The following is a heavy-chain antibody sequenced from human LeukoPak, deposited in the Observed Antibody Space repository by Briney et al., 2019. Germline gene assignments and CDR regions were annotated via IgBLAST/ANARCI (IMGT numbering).Heavy chain of an antibody. Sequence: GGSLRLSCAASGFPVSDYYMSWVRQAPGKGLEWVSLIYTGGRTNHADSVKGRFTISRDSPKNTLYLQMNSLRVEDTVMYYCVRGSGSDKEFWGQGTLVTVTS. CDR3: VRGSGSDKEF. CDR2: IYTGGRT. D-gene: IGHD1-26*01. V-gene: IGHV3-53*01. J-gene: IGHJ4*02. CDR1: GFPVSDYY.